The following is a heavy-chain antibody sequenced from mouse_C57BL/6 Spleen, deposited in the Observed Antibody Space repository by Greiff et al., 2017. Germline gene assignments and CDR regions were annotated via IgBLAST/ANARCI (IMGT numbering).Heavy chain of an antibody. CDR3: AREWTTAVATRGYYAMDY. J-gene: IGHJ4*01. CDR2: IHPNSGST. V-gene: IGHV1-64*01. Sequence: QVQLQQPGAELVKPGASVKLSCKASGYTFTSYWMHWVKQRPGQGLEWIGMIHPNSGSTNYNEKFKSKATLTVDKSSSTAYMQLSSLTSEDSAVYYCAREWTTAVATRGYYAMDYWGQGTSVTVSS. CDR1: GYTFTSYW. D-gene: IGHD1-1*01.